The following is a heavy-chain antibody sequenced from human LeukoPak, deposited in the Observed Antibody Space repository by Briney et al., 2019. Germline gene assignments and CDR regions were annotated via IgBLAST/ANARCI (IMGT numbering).Heavy chain of an antibody. D-gene: IGHD3-22*01. CDR2: INPSGGST. CDR1: GYTFTSYY. V-gene: IGHV1-46*01. CDR3: ARDDHYYDSSGYYAYYYYYGMDV. J-gene: IGHJ6*02. Sequence: ASVKVSCKASGYTFTSYYMHWVRQAPGQGLEWMGIINPSGGSTSYAQKFQGRVTMTRDTSTSTVYMELSSLRSEDTAVYYCARDDHYYDSSGYYAYYYYYGMDVWGQGTTVTVSS.